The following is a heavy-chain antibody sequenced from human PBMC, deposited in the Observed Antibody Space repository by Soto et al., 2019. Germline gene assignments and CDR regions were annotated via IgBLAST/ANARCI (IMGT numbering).Heavy chain of an antibody. CDR1: GGTFSSFG. D-gene: IGHD2-15*01. CDR2: IIPLFDRT. Sequence: SVKVSCKASGGTFSSFGINWVRQAPGQGLEWMGGIIPLFDRTNYAQKFQGRVTITADESTSTAYMELSSLTSDDTAVYYCASRYCSVGTCYGRSVTYYFDYWG. V-gene: IGHV1-69*13. J-gene: IGHJ4*01. CDR3: ASRYCSVGTCYGRSVTYYFDY.